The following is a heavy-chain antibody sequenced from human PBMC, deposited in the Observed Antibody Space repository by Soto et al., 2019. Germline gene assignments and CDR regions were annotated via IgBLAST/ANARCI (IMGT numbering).Heavy chain of an antibody. Sequence: LVTLSVTCTVAGGSISSSSYCRGWIRQPPGKGLEWIGSIYYSGSTYYNPSLKSRVTISVDTSKNQFSLKLSSVTAADTAVYYCARLFVLRFLEWLNWFDPWGQGTLVTVSS. D-gene: IGHD3-3*01. V-gene: IGHV4-39*01. CDR2: IYYSGST. CDR1: GGSISSSSYC. J-gene: IGHJ5*02. CDR3: ARLFVLRFLEWLNWFDP.